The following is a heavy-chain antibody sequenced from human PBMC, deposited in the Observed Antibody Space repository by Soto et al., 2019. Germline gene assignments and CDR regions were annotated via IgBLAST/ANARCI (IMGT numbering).Heavy chain of an antibody. D-gene: IGHD3-22*01. CDR3: ARVIAQHYDSSGYYTLGTYYYGMDV. CDR1: GYTFTSYG. J-gene: IGHJ6*02. CDR2: ISAYNGNT. Sequence: ASVKVSCKASGYTFTSYGISWVRQAPGQGLEWMGWISAYNGNTNYAQKLQGRVTMTTDTSTSTAYMELRSLRSDDTAVYYCARVIAQHYDSSGYYTLGTYYYGMDVWGQGTTVTVSS. V-gene: IGHV1-18*01.